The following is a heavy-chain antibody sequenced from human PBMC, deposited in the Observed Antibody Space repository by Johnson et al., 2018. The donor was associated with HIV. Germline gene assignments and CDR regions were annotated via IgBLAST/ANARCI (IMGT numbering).Heavy chain of an antibody. Sequence: QVQLVESGGGVVQPGGSLRLSCAASGFTFSSYGMHWVRQAPGKGLEWVAFIRYDGSNKYYADSVKGRFTISRDNSKNTLYLQMNSLRAEDTAVYYCAKERGIVVVRDAFDSWGQGTMVTVSS. CDR2: IRYDGSNK. V-gene: IGHV3-30*02. D-gene: IGHD3-22*01. CDR3: AKERGIVVVRDAFDS. J-gene: IGHJ3*02. CDR1: GFTFSSYG.